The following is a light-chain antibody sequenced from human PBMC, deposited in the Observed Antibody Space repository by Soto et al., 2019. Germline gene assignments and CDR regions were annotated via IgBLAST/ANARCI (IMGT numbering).Light chain of an antibody. CDR1: QSVSNSY. J-gene: IGKJ1*01. Sequence: EIVLTQYQGTLSLSPGERATLSCRASQSVSNSYLAWYQQRPGQAPRLLIYGASSRATGIPDRFSGSESGTDFTLTISRLEPEDFAVYYCQQYGSSPRTFGQGTNVDI. CDR2: GAS. V-gene: IGKV3-20*01. CDR3: QQYGSSPRT.